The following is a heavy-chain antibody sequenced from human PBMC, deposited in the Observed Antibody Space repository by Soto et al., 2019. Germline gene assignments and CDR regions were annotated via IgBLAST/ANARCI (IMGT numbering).Heavy chain of an antibody. D-gene: IGHD2-2*01. CDR3: ASYCISTSCYPGGDAFDI. Sequence: SETLSLTCTVSGGSISSGGSSWSWIRQHPGKGLEWIGYIFYSGTTYYNPSLKSRVTISVDTSKNQFSLKLSSVTAADTAVYYCASYCISTSCYPGGDAFDIWGQGTMVTVSS. CDR1: GGSISSGGSS. J-gene: IGHJ3*02. V-gene: IGHV4-31*03. CDR2: IFYSGTT.